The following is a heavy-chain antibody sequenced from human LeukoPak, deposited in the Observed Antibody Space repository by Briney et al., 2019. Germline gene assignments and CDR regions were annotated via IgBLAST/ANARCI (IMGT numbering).Heavy chain of an antibody. D-gene: IGHD5-12*01. V-gene: IGHV3-21*01. CDR2: ISSSSSYI. Sequence: GGSLRLSCAASEFTFSSYSMNWVRQAPGKGLEWVSSISSSSSYIYYADSVKGRFTISRDDAKNSLYLQMNSLRAEDTAVYYCARTIRSIVATSNFDYWGQGTLVTVSS. CDR1: EFTFSSYS. J-gene: IGHJ4*02. CDR3: ARTIRSIVATSNFDY.